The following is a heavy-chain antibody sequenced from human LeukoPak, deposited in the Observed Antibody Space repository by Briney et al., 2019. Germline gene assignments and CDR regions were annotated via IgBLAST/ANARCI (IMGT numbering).Heavy chain of an antibody. J-gene: IGHJ4*02. CDR1: GFTFSSYG. D-gene: IGHD3-3*01. CDR3: AKDLYDFWSGSFGVFDY. V-gene: IGHV3-30*02. CDR2: IRYDGSNK. Sequence: PGGSLRLSCAASGFTFSSYGMHWVRQAPGKGLEWVAFIRYDGSNKYYADSVKGRFTISRDNSKNTLYLQMNSLRAEDTAVYYCAKDLYDFWSGSFGVFDYWGQGTLVTVSS.